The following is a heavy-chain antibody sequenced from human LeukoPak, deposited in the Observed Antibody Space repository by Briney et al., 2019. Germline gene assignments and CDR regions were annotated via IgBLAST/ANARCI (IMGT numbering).Heavy chain of an antibody. CDR2: INPKSGGT. D-gene: IGHD2-15*01. CDR3: VLWYCSGGSCTIDY. V-gene: IGHV1-2*06. J-gene: IGHJ4*02. Sequence: ASVKVSCKASGYTFTGYYMHWVRQAPGQGREWMGRINPKSGGTNYAQNFQGRVTMPRDTSISTAYMELSRLRSDDAAVYYCVLWYCSGGSCTIDYWGQGTLVTVSS. CDR1: GYTFTGYY.